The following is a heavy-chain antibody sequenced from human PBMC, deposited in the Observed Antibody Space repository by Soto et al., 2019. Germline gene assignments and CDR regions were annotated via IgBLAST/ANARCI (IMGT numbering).Heavy chain of an antibody. V-gene: IGHV4-39*01. CDR3: TTNGRRFSGFDYDY. J-gene: IGHJ4*02. Sequence: PETLSLTCNVSGDSISTSGHHWGWIRQPPGKGLEWIASISYSGTTYYNPSLESRVTISVDTSKNHFSLNLSSVTAADTAVYYCTTNGRRFSGFDYDYWGQGTLVTVSS. CDR2: ISYSGTT. D-gene: IGHD5-12*01. CDR1: GDSISTSGHH.